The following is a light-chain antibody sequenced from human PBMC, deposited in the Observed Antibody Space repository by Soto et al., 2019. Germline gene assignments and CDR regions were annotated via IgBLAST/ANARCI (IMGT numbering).Light chain of an antibody. V-gene: IGLV1-40*01. CDR3: QSYDSSLYGYV. CDR2: ANS. Sequence: QSVLTQPPSVSGAPGQRVTISCAETSSSIGAGYDVHWYQQLPGAAPKLLIYANSNRPSGVPDRFSGSKSGTSASLAITGLQAEDEADSYCQSYDSSLYGYVFGSGTKVTVL. J-gene: IGLJ1*01. CDR1: SSSIGAGYD.